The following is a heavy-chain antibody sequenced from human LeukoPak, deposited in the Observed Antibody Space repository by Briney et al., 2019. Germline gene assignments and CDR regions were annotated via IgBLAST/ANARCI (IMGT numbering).Heavy chain of an antibody. V-gene: IGHV3-7*01. D-gene: IGHD1-14*01. CDR3: APTPPVTSYNYPYYFDY. Sequence: GGSLRLSCAASGFTFTTYWMSWVRQLPGKGLEWVANIKQDGSEKYYVDSVKGRFTISRDNVKNSLYLQMNSLRAEDMAVYYCAPTPPVTSYNYPYYFDYWGQGIVVTVSS. CDR2: IKQDGSEK. CDR1: GFTFTTYW. J-gene: IGHJ4*02.